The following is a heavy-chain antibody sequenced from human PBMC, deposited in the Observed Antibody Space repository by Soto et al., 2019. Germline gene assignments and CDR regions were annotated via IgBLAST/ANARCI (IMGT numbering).Heavy chain of an antibody. D-gene: IGHD3-22*01. Sequence: PGGSLRLSCAASGFTFSDYYMSWIRLAPGKGLEWVSYISSSDNIIYYAESVKGRFTISRDNAKNSLYLQMNSLRAEDTAVYYCARDLGYYDSSGYFDYWGQGTLVTVSS. CDR1: GFTFSDYY. V-gene: IGHV3-11*01. CDR3: ARDLGYYDSSGYFDY. J-gene: IGHJ4*02. CDR2: ISSSDNII.